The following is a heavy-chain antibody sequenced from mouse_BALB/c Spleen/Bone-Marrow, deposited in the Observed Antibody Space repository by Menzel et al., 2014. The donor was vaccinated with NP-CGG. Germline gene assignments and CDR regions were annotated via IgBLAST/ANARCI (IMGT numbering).Heavy chain of an antibody. CDR2: INPGSGGT. Sequence: VHLVESGAELVRPGTSVKVSCKASGYAFTNYLIEWVKQRPGQGLEWIGVINPGSGGTNYNEKFEGKATLTADKSSSTAYMQLSSLTSDDSAVYFCARGGDYGFMDYWGQGTSVTVSS. V-gene: IGHV1-54*01. CDR1: GYAFTNYL. D-gene: IGHD1-2*01. J-gene: IGHJ4*01. CDR3: ARGGDYGFMDY.